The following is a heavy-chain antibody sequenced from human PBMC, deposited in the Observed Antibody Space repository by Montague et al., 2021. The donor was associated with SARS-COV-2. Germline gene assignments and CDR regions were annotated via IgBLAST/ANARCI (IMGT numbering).Heavy chain of an antibody. Sequence: SETLSLTCTVSGDSIRSYYWSWIRQPPGKGLEWIGNIYYSGITNYNPSLKSRVTTSIDMSKNQFSLRLSSVTAADTAVYYCARVRLTGTTGPSFDYWGQGTLVTVSS. V-gene: IGHV4-59*01. D-gene: IGHD1-1*01. CDR3: ARVRLTGTTGPSFDY. J-gene: IGHJ4*02. CDR1: GDSIRSYY. CDR2: IYYSGIT.